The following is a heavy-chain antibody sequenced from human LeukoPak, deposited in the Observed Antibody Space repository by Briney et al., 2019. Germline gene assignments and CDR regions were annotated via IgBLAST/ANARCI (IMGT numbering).Heavy chain of an antibody. CDR3: ARALSPYCSGGSCYQWNHDY. CDR1: GYTFTGYY. J-gene: IGHJ4*02. Sequence: ASVKVSCKASGYTFTGYYMHWVRHAPGQGLEWMGWINPNSGGTNYAQKFQGRVTMTRDTSISTAYMELSRLRSDDTAVYYCARALSPYCSGGSCYQWNHDYWGQGTLVTVSS. V-gene: IGHV1-2*02. D-gene: IGHD2-15*01. CDR2: INPNSGGT.